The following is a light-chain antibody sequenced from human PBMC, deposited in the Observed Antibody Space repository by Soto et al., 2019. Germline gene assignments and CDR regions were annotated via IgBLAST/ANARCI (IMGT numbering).Light chain of an antibody. CDR2: DDS. CDR1: NIASKS. J-gene: IGLJ1*01. Sequence: SYELTQPPSVSVAPGQTARITCGGNNIASKSVHWYQQRPGQAPVLVLYDDSDRPSGIPERFSGSNSANTATLTISRVEAGDEADYYCQVWYSSTDLYVFGSGTKVTVL. V-gene: IGLV3-21*02. CDR3: QVWYSSTDLYV.